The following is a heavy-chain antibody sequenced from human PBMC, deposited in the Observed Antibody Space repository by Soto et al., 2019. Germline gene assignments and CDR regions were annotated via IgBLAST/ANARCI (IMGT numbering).Heavy chain of an antibody. CDR1: GFTFSSYS. CDR2: ISSSSSYI. CDR3: ASRARGLLWFGPEYNWFDP. Sequence: PGGSLRLSCAASGFTFSSYSMNWVRQAPGKGLEWVSSISSSSSYIYYADSVKGRFTISRDNAKNSLYLQMNSLRAEDTAVYYCASRARGLLWFGPEYNWFDPWGQGTLVTVSS. J-gene: IGHJ5*02. D-gene: IGHD3-10*01. V-gene: IGHV3-21*01.